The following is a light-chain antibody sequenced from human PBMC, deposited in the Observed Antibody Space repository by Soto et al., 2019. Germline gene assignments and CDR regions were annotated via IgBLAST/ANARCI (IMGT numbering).Light chain of an antibody. Sequence: DIQMPQSPSTLSASVVDIVTIPCRASQGVSTWLAWYQQKPGKAPNLLIYTESSLQSGVPSRFSGSGSGTDLNLTINGLQPEDFATYYCQKAASFPITFGQGTRLEIK. CDR1: QGVSTW. J-gene: IGKJ5*01. CDR2: TES. V-gene: IGKV1-12*01. CDR3: QKAASFPIT.